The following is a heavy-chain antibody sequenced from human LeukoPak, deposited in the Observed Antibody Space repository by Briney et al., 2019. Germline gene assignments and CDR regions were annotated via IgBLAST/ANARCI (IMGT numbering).Heavy chain of an antibody. D-gene: IGHD3-10*01. CDR1: GGSFSGYY. CDR2: INHSGST. Sequence: SETLSLTCAVYGGSFSGYYWSWVRQPPGKGLEWIGEINHSGSTNYNPSLKSRVTISVDTSKTQFSLKLSSLTAADTAVYYCARGESLWFGELPNWFDPWGQGTLVTVSS. V-gene: IGHV4-34*01. CDR3: ARGESLWFGELPNWFDP. J-gene: IGHJ5*02.